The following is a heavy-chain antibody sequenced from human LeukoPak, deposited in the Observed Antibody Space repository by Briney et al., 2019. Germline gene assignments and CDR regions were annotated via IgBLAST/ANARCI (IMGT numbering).Heavy chain of an antibody. CDR3: ARGNYYYDSSGYHSLDY. CDR1: GFTFSSYS. Sequence: GGSLRLSCAASGFTFSSYSMKWVRQAPGKGLQWVSSVSSSGSYTYYADSVKGRLTLSRDNAKNSLYLQMNSLRAEDTALYYCARGNYYYDSSGYHSLDYWGQGTLVTVSS. D-gene: IGHD3-22*01. V-gene: IGHV3-21*04. J-gene: IGHJ4*02. CDR2: VSSSGSYT.